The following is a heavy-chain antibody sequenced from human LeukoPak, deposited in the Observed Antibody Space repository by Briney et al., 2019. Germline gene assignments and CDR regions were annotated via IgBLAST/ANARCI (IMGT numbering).Heavy chain of an antibody. J-gene: IGHJ4*02. D-gene: IGHD6-13*01. CDR1: GYTFTGYY. Sequence: GASVKVSCKASGYTFTGYYMHWVRQAPGQGLEWMGWINPNSGGTNYAQKFQGRVTMTRDTSISTAYMELSRLRSDDTAVYYCARGFVNRWQQLGSCWGQGTLVTASS. CDR3: ARGFVNRWQQLGSC. V-gene: IGHV1-2*02. CDR2: INPNSGGT.